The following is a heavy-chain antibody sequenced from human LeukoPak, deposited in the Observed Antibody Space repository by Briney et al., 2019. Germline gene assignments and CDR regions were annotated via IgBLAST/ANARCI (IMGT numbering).Heavy chain of an antibody. Sequence: SETLSLTCTVSGGSISTNNYYWGWIRQPPGKGLEWIGSIYYSGSTYYNPSLKKRVSISVDTSKNQFSLKLSSVTAADTAAYYCARGRWVLGVAAAGTDFEYWGQGTLVGVSS. CDR1: GGSISTNNYY. CDR3: ARGRWVLGVAAAGTDFEY. CDR2: IYYSGST. V-gene: IGHV4-39*01. J-gene: IGHJ4*02. D-gene: IGHD6-13*01.